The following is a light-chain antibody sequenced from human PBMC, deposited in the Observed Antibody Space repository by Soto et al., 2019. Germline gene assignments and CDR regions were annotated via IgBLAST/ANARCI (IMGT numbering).Light chain of an antibody. CDR1: NFGSKS. CDR3: QVWDGNSDHGV. J-gene: IGLJ3*02. Sequence: SYVLTQPPSVSAAPGQTASITCGGDNFGSKSVHWYQQKAGQAPVLVVYDDSDRPPGIPERLSGSNSGTSATLIISRVEAGDEADYYCQVWDGNSDHGVFGGGTKLTVL. CDR2: DDS. V-gene: IGLV3-21*02.